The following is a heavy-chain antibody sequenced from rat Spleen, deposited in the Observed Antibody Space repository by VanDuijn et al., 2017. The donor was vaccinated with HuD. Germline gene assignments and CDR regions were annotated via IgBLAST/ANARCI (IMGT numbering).Heavy chain of an antibody. Sequence: EVQLQESGPGLVKPSQSLSLTCSVTGYSITSNYWGWIRKFPGNKMEWIGHISYSGSTNYNPSLKSRTSITRDTSKNQFFLQLNSVTPEDTATYYCARYGDYGGDWFAYWGQGTLVTVSS. D-gene: IGHD1-11*01. CDR3: ARYGDYGGDWFAY. V-gene: IGHV3-1*01. CDR1: GYSITSNY. CDR2: ISYSGST. J-gene: IGHJ3*01.